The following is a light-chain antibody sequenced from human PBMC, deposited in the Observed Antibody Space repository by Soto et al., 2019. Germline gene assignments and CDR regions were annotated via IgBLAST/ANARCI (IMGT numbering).Light chain of an antibody. CDR2: KAS. CDR1: QSISIW. Sequence: DIQMTQSPSTLSASVGDRVTITCRASQSISIWLARYQQKPGKAPKILIYKASSLESGVPSRFSGSGSGTEFTLTISTLKPHDSATHYCQQYSTYTPKTFGQGTKVDIK. CDR3: QQYSTYTPKT. J-gene: IGKJ1*01. V-gene: IGKV1-5*03.